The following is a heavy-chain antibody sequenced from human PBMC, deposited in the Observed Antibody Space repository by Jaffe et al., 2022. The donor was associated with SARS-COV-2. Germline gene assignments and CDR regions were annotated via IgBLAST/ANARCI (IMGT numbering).Heavy chain of an antibody. CDR2: IYHSGST. Sequence: QVQLQESGPGLVKPSETLSLTCTVSGYSISSGYYWGWIRQPPGKGLEWIGSIYHSGSTYYNPSLKSRVTISVDTSKNQFSLKLSSVTAADTAVYYCARSIAVAGPDYWGQGTLVTVSS. V-gene: IGHV4-38-2*02. CDR1: GYSISSGYY. D-gene: IGHD6-19*01. J-gene: IGHJ4*02. CDR3: ARSIAVAGPDY.